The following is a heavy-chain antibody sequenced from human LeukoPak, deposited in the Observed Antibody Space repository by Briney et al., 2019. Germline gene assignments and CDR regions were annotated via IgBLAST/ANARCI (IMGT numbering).Heavy chain of an antibody. CDR2: ISYDGSNK. CDR3: ARSLLAVSRTPSTNYCSSTSCPPAGFDY. D-gene: IGHD2-2*01. Sequence: GGSLRLSCAASGFTFSSYAMHWVRQAPGKGLEWVAVISYDGSNKYYADSVKGRFTISRDNSKNTLYLQMNSLRAEDTAVSYCARSLLAVSRTPSTNYCSSTSCPPAGFDYWGQGTLVTVSS. J-gene: IGHJ4*02. CDR1: GFTFSSYA. V-gene: IGHV3-30-3*01.